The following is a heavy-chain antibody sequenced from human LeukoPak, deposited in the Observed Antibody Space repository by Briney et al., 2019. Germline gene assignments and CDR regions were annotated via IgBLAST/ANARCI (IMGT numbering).Heavy chain of an antibody. J-gene: IGHJ1*01. Sequence: SETLCLTCTVSGGSISSYYWSWIRQPPGEGLEWIGRIYTSGSTNYNPSLKSRVTMSVDTSKNQFSLKLSSVTAADTAVYYCASEPYGTAQPKYFQHWGQGTLVTVSS. CDR3: ASEPYGTAQPKYFQH. D-gene: IGHD3-10*01. V-gene: IGHV4-4*07. CDR2: IYTSGST. CDR1: GGSISSYY.